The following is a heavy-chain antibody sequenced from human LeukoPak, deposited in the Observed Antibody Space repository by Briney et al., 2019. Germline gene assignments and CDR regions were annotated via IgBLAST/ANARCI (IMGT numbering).Heavy chain of an antibody. Sequence: GGSLRLSCAASGFTFSNAWMSWVRQAPGKGLEWVGRIKSKTDGGTTDYAAPVKGRFTISRDDSKNTLYLQKNSLKTEDTAVYYCTTVWYSSGWRIDYWGQGTLVTVSS. J-gene: IGHJ4*02. CDR3: TTVWYSSGWRIDY. CDR1: GFTFSNAW. D-gene: IGHD6-19*01. V-gene: IGHV3-15*01. CDR2: IKSKTDGGTT.